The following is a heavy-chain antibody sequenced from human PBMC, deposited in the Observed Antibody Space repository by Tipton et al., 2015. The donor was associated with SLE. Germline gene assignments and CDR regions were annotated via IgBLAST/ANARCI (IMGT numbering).Heavy chain of an antibody. V-gene: IGHV4-39*07. Sequence: TLSLTCAVSGGSVSSSTYYWGWIRQPPGKGLEWIGDIYYTGSTYYNPSLKSRVTISVDTSKNQFSLKLSSVTAADTAVYYCAGRGDLVVVTAYLDYWGQGTLVTVSS. D-gene: IGHD2-21*02. CDR2: IYYTGST. CDR1: GGSVSSSTYY. CDR3: AGRGDLVVVTAYLDY. J-gene: IGHJ4*02.